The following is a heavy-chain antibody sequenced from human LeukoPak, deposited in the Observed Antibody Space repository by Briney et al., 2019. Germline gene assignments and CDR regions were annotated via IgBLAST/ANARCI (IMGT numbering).Heavy chain of an antibody. CDR2: ISSSSRYI. CDR3: ARDKVTY. V-gene: IGHV3-21*01. Sequence: GGSLRLSCAASGFSFNTYSMNWVRQTPGKGLEWVSSISSSSRYIYYADSVKGRFTISRDNAKNSLYLQMNGLRPEDTAVYYCARDKVTYWGRGILVTVSS. J-gene: IGHJ4*02. CDR1: GFSFNTYS.